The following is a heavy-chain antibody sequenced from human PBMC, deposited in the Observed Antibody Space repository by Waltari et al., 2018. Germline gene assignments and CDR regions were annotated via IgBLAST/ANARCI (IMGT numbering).Heavy chain of an antibody. D-gene: IGHD3-3*01. CDR3: AKDRSGWKRGSDY. CDR2: ISGSGGST. Sequence: EVQLLESGGGLVQPGGSLRLSCAASGFTFSSHAMSWVRQAPGKGLGWVSAISGSGGSTYYADSVKGRFTISRDNSKNTLYLQMNSLRAEDTAVYYCAKDRSGWKRGSDYWGQGTLVTVSS. V-gene: IGHV3-23*01. CDR1: GFTFSSHA. J-gene: IGHJ4*02.